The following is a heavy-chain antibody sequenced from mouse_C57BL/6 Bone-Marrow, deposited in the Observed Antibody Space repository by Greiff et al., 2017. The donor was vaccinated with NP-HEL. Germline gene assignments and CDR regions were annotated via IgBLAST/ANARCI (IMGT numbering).Heavy chain of an antibody. CDR2: ISDGGSYT. CDR1: GFTFSSYA. Sequence: DVMLVESGGGLVKPGGSLKLSCAASGFTFSSYAMSWVRQTPEKRLEWVATISDGGSYTYYPDNVKGRFTISRDNAKNNLYLQMSHLKSEDTAMYYCARASFPVDYWGQGTSVTVSS. CDR3: ARASFPVDY. J-gene: IGHJ4*01. V-gene: IGHV5-4*03.